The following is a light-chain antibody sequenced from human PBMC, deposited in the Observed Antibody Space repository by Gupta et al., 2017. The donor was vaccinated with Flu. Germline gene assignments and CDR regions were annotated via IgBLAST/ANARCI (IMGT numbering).Light chain of an antibody. J-gene: IGLJ2*01. V-gene: IGLV2-14*01. CDR2: EVS. CDR3: NSQTSSSTPVV. CDR1: SSDVGGYNY. Sequence: QSALTQPASVSGSPGQSITISCTGTSSDVGGYNYVSWYQQHPGKAPKLMIYEVSNRPSGVSNRFSGSKSGNTASLTISGLQAEDEADYYCNSQTSSSTPVVFGGGTKLTVL.